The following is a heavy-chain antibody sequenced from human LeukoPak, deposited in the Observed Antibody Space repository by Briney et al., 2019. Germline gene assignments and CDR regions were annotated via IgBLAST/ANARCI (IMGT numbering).Heavy chain of an antibody. CDR3: ARLTSGTLGGFDS. D-gene: IGHD3-10*01. CDR1: GGSITSYH. V-gene: IGHV4-59*08. J-gene: IGHJ4*02. Sequence: SETLSLTCTVSGGSITSYHWSWIRQPPGKGLEWIGYSYYSGSTNYNPSLKSRVTVSVAASKTQFFLRLTSVTAADTAVYYCARLTSGTLGGFDSWGQGTLVTVSS. CDR2: SYYSGST.